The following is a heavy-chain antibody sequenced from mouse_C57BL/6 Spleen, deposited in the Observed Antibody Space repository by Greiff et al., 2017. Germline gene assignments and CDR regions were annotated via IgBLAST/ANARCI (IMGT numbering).Heavy chain of an antibody. CDR1: GFSLTSYG. CDR3: AKRDYDWFAY. D-gene: IGHD2-4*01. J-gene: IGHJ3*01. Sequence: VQLQESGPGLVQPSQSLSITCTVSGFSLTSYGVHWVRQPPGKGLEWLGVIWSGGSTDDNAAFISRLSISKDNAKSQVFFKMNSLQADDTAIYYCAKRDYDWFAYWGQGTLVTVSA. V-gene: IGHV2-4*01. CDR2: IWSGGST.